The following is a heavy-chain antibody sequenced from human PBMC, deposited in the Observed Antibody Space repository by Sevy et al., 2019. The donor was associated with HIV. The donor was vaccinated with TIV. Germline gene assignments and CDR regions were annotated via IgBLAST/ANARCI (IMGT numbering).Heavy chain of an antibody. J-gene: IGHJ6*02. Sequence: ASVKVSCKASGYTFTGYYMHWVRQAPGQGLEWMGWINPNSGATNYAQKFQGRVTMTRDTSVSTANMELSRLRSDDTAVYYCARESYDFWTGPVDYDYGMDVWGQGTTVTVSS. D-gene: IGHD3-3*01. CDR2: INPNSGAT. V-gene: IGHV1-2*02. CDR1: GYTFTGYY. CDR3: ARESYDFWTGPVDYDYGMDV.